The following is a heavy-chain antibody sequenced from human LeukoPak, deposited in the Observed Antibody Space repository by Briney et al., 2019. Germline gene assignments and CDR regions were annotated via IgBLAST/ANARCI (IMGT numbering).Heavy chain of an antibody. V-gene: IGHV4-34*01. CDR1: GGSFSGYY. CDR3: ARGRRRGYSSSWYGGNNWFDP. Sequence: SETLSLTCAVHGGSFSGYYWNWIRQPPGKGLEWIGEINHSGSTNYNPSLKSRVTISVDTSKNQFSLKLSSVTAADTAVYYCARGRRRGYSSSWYGGNNWFDPWGQGTLVTVSS. CDR2: INHSGST. D-gene: IGHD6-13*01. J-gene: IGHJ5*02.